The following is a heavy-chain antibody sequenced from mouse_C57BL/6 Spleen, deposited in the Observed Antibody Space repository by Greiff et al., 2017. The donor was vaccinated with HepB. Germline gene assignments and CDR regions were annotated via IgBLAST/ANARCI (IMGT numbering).Heavy chain of an antibody. CDR1: GFNIKDDY. Sequence: VQLQQSGAELVRPGASVKLSCTASGFNIKDDYMHWVKQRPEQGLEWIGWLDPENGDTEYASKFQGKATITADTSSNTAYLQLSSLTSEDTAVYYCTTSSFIPTVDYWGQGTTLTVSS. CDR3: TTSSFIPTVDY. CDR2: LDPENGDT. D-gene: IGHD1-1*01. J-gene: IGHJ2*01. V-gene: IGHV14-4*01.